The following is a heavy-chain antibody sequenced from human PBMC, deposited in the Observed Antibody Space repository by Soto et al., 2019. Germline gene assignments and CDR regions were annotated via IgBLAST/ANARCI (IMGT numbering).Heavy chain of an antibody. J-gene: IGHJ3*02. CDR2: IYYSGST. D-gene: IGHD3-22*01. Sequence: SETLSLTCTVSGSYISSYYWSWIRQPPGKGLEWIGYIYYSGSTNYNPSLKSRVTISVDTSKNQFSLKLSSVTAADTAVYYCARVYYDSSGYWGGDAFDIWGQGTMVTVS. CDR1: GSYISSYY. CDR3: ARVYYDSSGYWGGDAFDI. V-gene: IGHV4-59*01.